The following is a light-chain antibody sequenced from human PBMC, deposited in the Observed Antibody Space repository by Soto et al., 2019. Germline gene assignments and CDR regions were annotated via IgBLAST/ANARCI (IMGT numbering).Light chain of an antibody. CDR1: QGISNY. Sequence: DIQMTQSPSSLSASVGDRVTITCRASQGISNYLAWYQQRPGKVPKLLIYAASNMQSGVPSRFSGSGSGTDFTLTISSLQPEDVAPNYCQQYNSAPQTFGPGTKEDIK. J-gene: IGKJ3*01. CDR2: AAS. V-gene: IGKV1-27*01. CDR3: QQYNSAPQT.